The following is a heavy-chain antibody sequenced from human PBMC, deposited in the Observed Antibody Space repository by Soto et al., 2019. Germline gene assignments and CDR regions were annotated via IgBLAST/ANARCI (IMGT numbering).Heavy chain of an antibody. J-gene: IGHJ6*02. V-gene: IGHV3-23*01. CDR3: ARAIYYDFWSGYPFNYYCMDV. CDR2: ISGSGGST. Sequence: PGGSLRLSCAASGFTFSSYAMSWVRQAPGKGLEWVSAISGSGGSTYYADSVKGRFTISRDNSKNTLYLQMNSLRAEDTAVYYCARAIYYDFWSGYPFNYYCMDVWGQGTTVTVSS. CDR1: GFTFSSYA. D-gene: IGHD3-3*01.